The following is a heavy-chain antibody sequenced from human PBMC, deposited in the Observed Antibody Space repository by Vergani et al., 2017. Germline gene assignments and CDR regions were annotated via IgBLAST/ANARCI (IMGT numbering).Heavy chain of an antibody. V-gene: IGHV4-39*01. D-gene: IGHD1-26*01. CDR3: ARHGRELLRSTYYFDY. Sequence: QVQLQQWGAGLLKPSETLSLTCTVSGGSISSSSYYWGWIRQPPGKGLEWIGSIYYSGSTYYNPSLKSRVTISVDTSKNQFSLKLSSVTAADTAVYYCARHGRELLRSTYYFDYWGQGTLVTVSS. J-gene: IGHJ4*02. CDR1: GGSISSSSYY. CDR2: IYYSGST.